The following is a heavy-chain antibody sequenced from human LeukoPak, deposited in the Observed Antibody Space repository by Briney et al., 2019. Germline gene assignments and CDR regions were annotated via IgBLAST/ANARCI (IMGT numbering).Heavy chain of an antibody. CDR1: GYTFSNSG. J-gene: IGHJ4*02. CDR3: ARSFARDSDILTGHYIGDY. V-gene: IGHV1-18*01. Sequence: ASVKVSCKASGYTFSNSGITWVRQAPGQGLEWMGWVSAYDGNTNYAQNLQGRFIMTTDRSTSTAYMELRSLRSGDTAMYYCARSFARDSDILTGHYIGDYWGQGTLVTVSS. D-gene: IGHD3-9*01. CDR2: VSAYDGNT.